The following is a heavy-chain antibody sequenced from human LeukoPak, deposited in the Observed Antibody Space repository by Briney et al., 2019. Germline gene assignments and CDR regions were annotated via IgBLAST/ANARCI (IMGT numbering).Heavy chain of an antibody. Sequence: GGSLRLSCAASGFTFSNYWMHWVRQGPGKGLALVARISTDGSTTSYGDSVKGRFIVSRDNAKNTVYLQMNSLRAEDTGVYYCAKDNSPGWFGPWGQGTLVTVSS. J-gene: IGHJ5*02. CDR1: GFTFSNYW. CDR2: ISTDGSTT. CDR3: AKDNSPGWFGP. V-gene: IGHV3-74*01. D-gene: IGHD4-11*01.